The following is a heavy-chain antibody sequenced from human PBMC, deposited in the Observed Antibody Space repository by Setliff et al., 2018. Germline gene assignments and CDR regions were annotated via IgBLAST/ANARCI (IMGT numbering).Heavy chain of an antibody. CDR1: GGSINNYF. D-gene: IGHD3-16*01. J-gene: IGHJ5*02. CDR3: ARENADYARSFDP. Sequence: SETLSLTCTVSGGSINNYFWTWIRQPAGKGLEWIGRLYTSGISNYNPSLKSRVTMSVDTSKNQFSLNLTSVTAADTAVYYCARENADYARSFDPWGQGTPVTVSS. V-gene: IGHV4-4*07. CDR2: LYTSGIS.